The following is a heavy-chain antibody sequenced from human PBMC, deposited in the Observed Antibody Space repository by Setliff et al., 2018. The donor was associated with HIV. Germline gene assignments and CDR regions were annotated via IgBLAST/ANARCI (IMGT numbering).Heavy chain of an antibody. D-gene: IGHD6-19*01. J-gene: IGHJ3*02. CDR3: ARYSSDHDAFDI. Sequence: SETLSLTCLVSGDSIRITNYYWGWVRQSPGKGLEWFGSVFYTGTTYYNPSLLSRLTISVDTSKNQFALKLYSVTAADTALYYCARYSSDHDAFDIWGQGTMVTVSS. V-gene: IGHV4-39*01. CDR1: GDSIRITNYY. CDR2: VFYTGTT.